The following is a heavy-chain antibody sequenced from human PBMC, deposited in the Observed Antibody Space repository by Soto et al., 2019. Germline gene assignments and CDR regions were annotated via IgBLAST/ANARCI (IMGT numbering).Heavy chain of an antibody. CDR3: ARGVYDFWSGHPKGLDY. V-gene: IGHV3-73*01. CDR2: IRSRANSYAT. J-gene: IGHJ4*02. CDR1: GFTFSGSP. D-gene: IGHD3-3*01. Sequence: GGSLRLSCAASGFTFSGSPMHWVRQASGKGLEWVGRIRSRANSYATAYAVSVKGKFTISRDDSRNTAYLLMNSQKTEDTAVYYCARGVYDFWSGHPKGLDYWGQGTVVTVSS.